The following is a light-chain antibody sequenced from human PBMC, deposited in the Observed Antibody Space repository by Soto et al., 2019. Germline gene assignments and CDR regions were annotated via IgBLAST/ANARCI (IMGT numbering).Light chain of an antibody. V-gene: IGKV3-20*01. J-gene: IGKJ4*02. CDR1: QSVRSSH. CDR3: EHYCSSSCT. Sequence: EIVLKQSPDTLSLTRGERATLSCRSSQSVRSSHLAWYQQMPGQAPRLLIYGASNRDTGIPDRFSGSGCGTDFTLNISRLEPEDLAVYYFEHYCSSSCTFAGGTRV. CDR2: GAS.